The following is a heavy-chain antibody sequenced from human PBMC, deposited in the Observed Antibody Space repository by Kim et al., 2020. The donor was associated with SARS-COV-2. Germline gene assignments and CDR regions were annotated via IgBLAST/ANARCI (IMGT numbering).Heavy chain of an antibody. V-gene: IGHV1-69*13. D-gene: IGHD1-26*01. CDR3: ARVNDECSWYSKWDYYFDY. CDR2: IIPIFGTA. Sequence: SVKVSCKASGGTFSSYAISWVRQAPGQGLEWMGGIIPIFGTANYAQKFQGRVTITADESTSTAYMELSSLRSEDTAVYYCARVNDECSWYSKWDYYFDYWGQGTLVTVSS. J-gene: IGHJ4*02. CDR1: GGTFSSYA.